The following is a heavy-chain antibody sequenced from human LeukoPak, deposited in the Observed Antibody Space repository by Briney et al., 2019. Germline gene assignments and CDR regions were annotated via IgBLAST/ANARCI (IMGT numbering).Heavy chain of an antibody. CDR2: IYYSGST. J-gene: IGHJ6*03. CDR1: GGSISSSSYY. CDR3: ARSYYDSSGYYYVPYYYYYYYMDV. D-gene: IGHD3-22*01. V-gene: IGHV4-39*01. Sequence: PSETLSLTCTVSGGSISSSSYYWGWIRQPPGKGLEWIGSIYYSGSTYYNPSLKSRVTISVDTSKNQFSLKLNSVTAADTAVYYCARSYYDSSGYYYVPYYYYYYYMDVWGKGTTVTISS.